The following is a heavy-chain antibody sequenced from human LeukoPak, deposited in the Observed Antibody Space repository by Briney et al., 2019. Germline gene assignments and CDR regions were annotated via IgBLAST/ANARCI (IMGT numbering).Heavy chain of an antibody. CDR2: SSGSGGST. CDR1: GFSFTNYA. D-gene: IGHD3-22*01. CDR3: ARASKYYYDSSGYPLDC. J-gene: IGHJ4*02. Sequence: GGSLRLSCAASGFSFTNYAMSWVRQAPGKGLEWVSASSGSGGSTYLADSVKGRFTISRDNSKNTLFLQMNSLRAEDTAVYYCARASKYYYDSSGYPLDCWGQGTLVTVSS. V-gene: IGHV3-23*01.